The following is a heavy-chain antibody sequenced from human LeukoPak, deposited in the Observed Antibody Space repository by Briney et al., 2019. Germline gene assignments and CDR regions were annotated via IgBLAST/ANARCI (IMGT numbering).Heavy chain of an antibody. CDR2: IYYSGST. Sequence: SETLSLTCTVSGYSITSGYYWGWIRQPPGKGLEWIGSIYYSGSTYYNPSLKSRVTISVDTSKNQFSLKLSSVTAADTAVYYCARWGRQLVGFDYWGQGTLVTVSS. D-gene: IGHD6-13*01. CDR3: ARWGRQLVGFDY. J-gene: IGHJ4*02. CDR1: GYSITSGYY. V-gene: IGHV4-38-2*02.